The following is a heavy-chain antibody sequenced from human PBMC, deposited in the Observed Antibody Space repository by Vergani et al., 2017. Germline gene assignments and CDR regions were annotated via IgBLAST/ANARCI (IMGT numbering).Heavy chain of an antibody. CDR1: GFTFSSYW. CDR3: AREMVFGVVIISHDAFDI. Sequence: EVQLVESGGGLVQPGGSLRLSCAASGFTFSSYWMSWVRQAPGKGLEWVANIKQDGSENYYVDSVKGRFTISRDNAKNSLYLQMNSLRAEDTAVYYCAREMVFGVVIISHDAFDIWGQGTMVTVSS. V-gene: IGHV3-7*01. D-gene: IGHD3-3*01. J-gene: IGHJ3*02. CDR2: IKQDGSEN.